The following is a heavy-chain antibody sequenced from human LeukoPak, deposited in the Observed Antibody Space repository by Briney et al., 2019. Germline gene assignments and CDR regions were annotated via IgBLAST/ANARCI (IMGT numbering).Heavy chain of an antibody. CDR1: GGSISSGGSY. CDR3: ARGSPNYFDY. V-gene: IGHV4-31*03. CDR2: IYYSGST. J-gene: IGHJ4*02. Sequence: SETLSLTCTVSGGSISSGGSYWSWIRQHPGKGLEWIGYIYYSGSTYYNPSLKSRVTISVDTSKNQFSLKLSSVTAADTAVYYCARGSPNYFDYWGQGTLVTVSS.